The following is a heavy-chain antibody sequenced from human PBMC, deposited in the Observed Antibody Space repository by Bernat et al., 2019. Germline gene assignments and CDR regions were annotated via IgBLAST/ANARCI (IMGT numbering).Heavy chain of an antibody. J-gene: IGHJ4*02. V-gene: IGHV4-34*01. CDR2: INHSGST. CDR1: VGSFSGYY. CDR3: ARVRGYYGSGIHSDY. Sequence: QVQLQQWGAGLLKPSETLSLTCAVYVGSFSGYYWSWIRQPPGKGLEWIGEINHSGSTNYNPSLKSRVTISVDTSKNQFSLKLSSVTAADTAVYYCARVRGYYGSGIHSDYWGQGTLVTVSS. D-gene: IGHD3-10*01.